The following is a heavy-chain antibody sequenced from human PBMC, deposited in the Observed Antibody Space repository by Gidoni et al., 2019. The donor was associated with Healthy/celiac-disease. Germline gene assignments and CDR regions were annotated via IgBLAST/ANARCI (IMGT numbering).Heavy chain of an antibody. J-gene: IGHJ3*02. V-gene: IGHV4-39*01. CDR1: GGSISSSSYY. D-gene: IGHD5-12*01. Sequence: QLQLQESGPGLVKPSETLSLTCTVSGGSISSSSYYWGWIRQPPGKGLEWIGSIYYSGSTYYNPSLKSRVTISVDTSKNQFSLKLSSVTAADTAVYYCARHTESLIEMATLVEAFDIWGQGTMVTVSS. CDR2: IYYSGST. CDR3: ARHTESLIEMATLVEAFDI.